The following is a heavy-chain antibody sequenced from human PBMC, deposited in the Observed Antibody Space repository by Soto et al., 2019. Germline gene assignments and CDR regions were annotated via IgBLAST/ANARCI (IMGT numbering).Heavy chain of an antibody. D-gene: IGHD3-10*01. CDR3: AREFGELLDDGMDV. CDR1: GGSISSGGYY. CDR2: IYYSGST. Sequence: QVQLQESGPGLVKPSQTLSLTCTVSGGSISSGGYYWSWIRQHPGKGLEWIGYIYYSGSTYYNPSLKSLVTISVDTSKNQFSLKLSSVTAADTAVYYCAREFGELLDDGMDVWGQGTTVTVSS. J-gene: IGHJ6*02. V-gene: IGHV4-31*01.